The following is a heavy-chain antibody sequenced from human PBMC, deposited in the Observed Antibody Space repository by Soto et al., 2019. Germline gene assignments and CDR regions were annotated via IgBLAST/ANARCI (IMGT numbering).Heavy chain of an antibody. CDR2: IRSKAYGGTT. J-gene: IGHJ6*03. D-gene: IGHD3-16*01. CDR1: GFTFGDYA. CDR3: TRAGEVPYYYYYMDV. V-gene: IGHV3-49*03. Sequence: GGSLRLSCTASGFTFGDYAMSWFRQAPGKGLEWVGFIRSKAYGGTTEYAASVKGRFTISRDDSKSIAYLQMNSLKTEDTAVYYCTRAGEVPYYYYYMDVWGKGTTVTVSS.